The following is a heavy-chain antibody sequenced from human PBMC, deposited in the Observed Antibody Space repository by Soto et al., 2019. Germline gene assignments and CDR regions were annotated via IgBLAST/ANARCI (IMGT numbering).Heavy chain of an antibody. CDR2: IWYDGSNK. CDR1: GFTFSSYG. Sequence: QVQLVESGGGVVQPGRSLRLSCAASGFTFSSYGMHWVRQAPGKGLEWVAVIWYDGSNKYYADSVKGRFTISRDNSKNTLYLQMNSLRAEDTAVYYCARDHRGNIAVAGYYYYGMDVWGQGTTVTVSS. V-gene: IGHV3-33*01. CDR3: ARDHRGNIAVAGYYYYGMDV. J-gene: IGHJ6*02. D-gene: IGHD6-19*01.